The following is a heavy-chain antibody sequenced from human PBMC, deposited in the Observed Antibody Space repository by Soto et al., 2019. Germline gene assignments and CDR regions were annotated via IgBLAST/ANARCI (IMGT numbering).Heavy chain of an antibody. CDR1: GFTFSSYG. CDR2: ISYDGSNK. Sequence: GGSLRLSCAASGFTFSSYGMHWVRQAPGKGLEWVAVISYDGSNKYYADSVKGRFTISRDNSKNTLYLQMNSLRAEDTAVYYCAKDFRTWLRLGYYFDYWGQGTLVTVSS. V-gene: IGHV3-30*18. CDR3: AKDFRTWLRLGYYFDY. J-gene: IGHJ4*02. D-gene: IGHD5-12*01.